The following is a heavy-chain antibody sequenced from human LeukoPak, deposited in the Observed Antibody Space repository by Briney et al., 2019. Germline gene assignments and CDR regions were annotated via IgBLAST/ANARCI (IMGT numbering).Heavy chain of an antibody. CDR1: GGSISSYY. Sequence: PSETLSLTCTVSGGSISSYYWSWIRQPAGKGLEWIGYIYYIGTTNYNPSLKSRVTMSVDTSKNQFSLKLSSVTAADTAVYYCARLNDGSGYAIDYWGQGTLVTVSS. CDR3: ARLNDGSGYAIDY. J-gene: IGHJ4*02. V-gene: IGHV4-59*08. CDR2: IYYIGTT. D-gene: IGHD3-22*01.